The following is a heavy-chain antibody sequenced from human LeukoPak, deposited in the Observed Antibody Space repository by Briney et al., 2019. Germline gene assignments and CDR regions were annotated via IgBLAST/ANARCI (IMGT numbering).Heavy chain of an antibody. CDR2: ISSSSTYK. V-gene: IGHV3-21*04. CDR3: ARALVCSSTSCYRVWGYYFDY. J-gene: IGHJ4*02. Sequence: PGGSLRLSCAASGFSFSSYSMNWVRQAPGKGLEWVSSISSSSTYKYYADSVKGRFTISRDNAKNALYLQMNSLRAEDTALYYCARALVCSSTSCYRVWGYYFDYWGQGTLVTVSS. D-gene: IGHD2-2*01. CDR1: GFSFSSYS.